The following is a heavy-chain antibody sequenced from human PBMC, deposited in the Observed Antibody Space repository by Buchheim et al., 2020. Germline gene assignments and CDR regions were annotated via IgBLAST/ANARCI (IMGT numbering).Heavy chain of an antibody. J-gene: IGHJ6*02. D-gene: IGHD4-11*01. V-gene: IGHV4-31*03. Sequence: QVQLQESGPGLVKPSQTLSLTCTVFGASISSGGYYWSWIRQHPGKGLEWIGYIYYSGNTYYHPSLKSRVISSVDMSKNQFSLKLSSVTAADTAVYYCARATVTTRIGMDVWGQGTT. CDR3: ARATVTTRIGMDV. CDR1: GASISSGGYY. CDR2: IYYSGNT.